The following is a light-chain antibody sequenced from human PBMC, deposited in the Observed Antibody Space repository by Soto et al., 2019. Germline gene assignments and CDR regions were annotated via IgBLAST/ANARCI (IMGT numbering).Light chain of an antibody. CDR2: DAS. J-gene: IGKJ3*01. CDR3: QHFYDYPHS. V-gene: IGKV1-5*01. CDR1: QSISSW. Sequence: DIQMTQSPSTLSASVGDRVTITCRASQSISSWLAWYQQKPGKAPKVLIYDASSLESGVPSRFSGSGSGTEFTLTISSLQPDDFATYYCQHFYDYPHSFGPGTKVDIK.